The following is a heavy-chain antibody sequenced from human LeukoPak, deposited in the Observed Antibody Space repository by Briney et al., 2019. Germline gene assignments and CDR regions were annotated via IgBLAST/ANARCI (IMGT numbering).Heavy chain of an antibody. CDR3: ARARGSYNVGYDY. J-gene: IGHJ4*02. Sequence: GRSLRLSCAASGFAFSSYGMHWVRQAPGKGLEWVAVIWFDGSNKYYADSVKGRFIISRDNSMKTLYLQMNSLRAEDTAVYYCARARGSYNVGYDYWGQGALVTVSS. CDR2: IWFDGSNK. D-gene: IGHD1-26*01. CDR1: GFAFSSYG. V-gene: IGHV3-33*01.